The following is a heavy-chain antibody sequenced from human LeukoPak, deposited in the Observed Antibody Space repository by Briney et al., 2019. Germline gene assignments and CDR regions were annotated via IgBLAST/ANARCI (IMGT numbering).Heavy chain of an antibody. CDR2: INHSGST. V-gene: IGHV4-34*01. CDR3: ARDSSEYCSSTSCYHFDY. Sequence: SETLSLTCAVYGGSFSGYYWSWIRQPPGKGLEWIGEINHSGSTNYNPSLKSRVTISVDTSKNQFSLKLSSVTAADTAVYYCARDSSEYCSSTSCYHFDYWGQGTLVTVSS. J-gene: IGHJ4*02. CDR1: GGSFSGYY. D-gene: IGHD2-2*01.